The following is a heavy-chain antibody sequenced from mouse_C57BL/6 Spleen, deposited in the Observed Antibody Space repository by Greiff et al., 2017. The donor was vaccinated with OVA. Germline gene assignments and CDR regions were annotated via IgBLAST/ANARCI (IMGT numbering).Heavy chain of an antibody. J-gene: IGHJ4*01. Sequence: EVQLQQSGTVLARPGASVKMSCKTSGYTFTSYWMHWVKQRPGQGLEWIGAIYPGNSDTSYNQKFKGKAKLTAVTSASTAYMELSSLTNEDSAGYYCTRQDGSSYDAMDYWGQGTSVTVSS. D-gene: IGHD1-1*01. CDR2: IYPGNSDT. CDR3: TRQDGSSYDAMDY. V-gene: IGHV1-5*01. CDR1: GYTFTSYW.